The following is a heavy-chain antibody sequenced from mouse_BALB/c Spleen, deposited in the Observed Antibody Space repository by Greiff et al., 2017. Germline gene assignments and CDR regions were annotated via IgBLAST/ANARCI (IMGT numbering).Heavy chain of an antibody. CDR1: GFSLTSYG. D-gene: IGHD2-4*01. CDR3: ARKRNMITRENYYAMDY. J-gene: IGHJ4*01. Sequence: QVQLKESGPGLVQPSQSLSITCTVSGFSLTSYGVHWVRQSPGKGLEWLGVIWSGGSTDYNAAFISRLSISKDNSKSQVFFKMNSLQANDTAIYYCARKRNMITRENYYAMDYWGQGTSVTVSS. CDR2: IWSGGST. V-gene: IGHV2-2*02.